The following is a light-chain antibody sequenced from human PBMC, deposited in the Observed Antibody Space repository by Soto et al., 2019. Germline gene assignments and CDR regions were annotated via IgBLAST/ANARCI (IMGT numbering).Light chain of an antibody. V-gene: IGLV1-44*01. CDR1: SSNIGSNT. Sequence: QSVLTQPPSASGTPGQRVTISCSGSSSNIGSNTVNWYQQLPGTAPKLLIYSNNQRPSGVPDRFSGSKSGTSASLAISGLQSEDDDDYYWAAWDDSRNGWVFGGGTKLTVL. CDR2: SNN. J-gene: IGLJ3*02. CDR3: AAWDDSRNGWV.